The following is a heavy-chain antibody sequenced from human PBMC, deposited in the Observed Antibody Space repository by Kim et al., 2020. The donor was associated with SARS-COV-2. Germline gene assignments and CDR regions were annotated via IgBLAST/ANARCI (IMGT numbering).Heavy chain of an antibody. CDR1: GFSFHDYA. CDR3: ARDYCSTTACGIDY. V-gene: IGHV3-9*01. Sequence: GGSLRLSCAASGFSFHDYAMHWVRQTPGKGLEWVSGITWNSDNIGYADSVKGRFTISRDNAKNSFYLQMNSLRAEDTAFYYCARDYCSTTACGIDYWGQG. CDR2: ITWNSDNI. D-gene: IGHD2-2*01. J-gene: IGHJ4*02.